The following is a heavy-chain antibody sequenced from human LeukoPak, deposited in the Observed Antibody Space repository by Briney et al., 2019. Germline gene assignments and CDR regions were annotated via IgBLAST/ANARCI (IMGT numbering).Heavy chain of an antibody. J-gene: IGHJ4*02. V-gene: IGHV3-30-3*01. D-gene: IGHD2-2*02. CDR1: GFTFSNYA. Sequence: GGSLRLSCAASGFTFSNYAMNWVRQAPGKGLEWVAVISFDGSNKYYADSVKGRFTISRDNSKSTLYLQMNSLRAEDTAVYYCAKGSDIVVVPAAIEADYWGQGTLVTVSS. CDR2: ISFDGSNK. CDR3: AKGSDIVVVPAAIEADY.